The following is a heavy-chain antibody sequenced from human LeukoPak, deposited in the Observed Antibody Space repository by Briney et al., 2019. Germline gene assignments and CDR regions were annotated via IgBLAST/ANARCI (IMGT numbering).Heavy chain of an antibody. V-gene: IGHV3-74*01. CDR1: GFTFSSYW. CDR3: ARAYCGVDCYPRAMDY. J-gene: IGHJ4*02. D-gene: IGHD2-21*02. CDR2: INSDGRST. Sequence: PGGSLRLSCAASGFTFSSYWMHWVRQVPGKGLVWVSRINSDGRSTSYAESVKGRFTVSRDNAKNTLFLQMNSLRVEDTAVYFCARAYCGVDCYPRAMDYWGQGTLVTVSS.